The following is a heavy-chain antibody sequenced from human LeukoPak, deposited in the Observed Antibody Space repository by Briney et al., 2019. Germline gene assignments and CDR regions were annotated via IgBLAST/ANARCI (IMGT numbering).Heavy chain of an antibody. CDR3: ARKTDSGGQGDY. Sequence: PGGSLRLSCAASEFSVSSNYMSWVRQAPGKGLECVSVIYSGGNTYYADSVKGRFTISRDKSKNTLYLQMNSLRAEDTAVYYCARKTDSGGQGDYWGPGTLVTVSS. D-gene: IGHD3-22*01. J-gene: IGHJ4*02. CDR2: IYSGGNT. V-gene: IGHV3-66*01. CDR1: EFSVSSNY.